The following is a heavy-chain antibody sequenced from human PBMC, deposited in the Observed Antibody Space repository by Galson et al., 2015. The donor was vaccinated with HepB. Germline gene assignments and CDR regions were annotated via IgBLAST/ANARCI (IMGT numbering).Heavy chain of an antibody. CDR2: IKQDGSEK. J-gene: IGHJ4*02. CDR1: GFTFSNHW. CDR3: ARDNGDYSTPFDY. V-gene: IGHV3-7*03. D-gene: IGHD4-11*01. Sequence: SLRLSCAASGFTFSNHWMSWVRQAPGKGLEWVAYIKQDGSEKAYVDSVKGRFTISRDNAKNSLYLQMNSLRAEDTAVYYCARDNGDYSTPFDYWGQGTLVTVSS.